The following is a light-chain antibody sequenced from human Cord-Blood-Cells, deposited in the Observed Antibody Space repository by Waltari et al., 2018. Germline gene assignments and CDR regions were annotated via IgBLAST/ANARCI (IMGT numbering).Light chain of an antibody. V-gene: IGLV2-23*01. CDR1: SSDVGRYTL. Sequence: QSALTQPAPVSASPGQSIPISRTGTSSDVGRYTLVSWYQQHPGKAPKLMIYEGSKRPSGVSNRFSGSKSGNTASLTISGLQAEDEADYYCCSYAGSVVFGGGTKLTVL. CDR2: EGS. J-gene: IGLJ2*01. CDR3: CSYAGSVV.